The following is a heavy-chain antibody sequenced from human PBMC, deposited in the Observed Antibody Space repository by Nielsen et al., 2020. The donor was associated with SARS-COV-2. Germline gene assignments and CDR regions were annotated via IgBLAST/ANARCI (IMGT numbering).Heavy chain of an antibody. CDR3: ARGDHRAYWTSFDY. CDR1: GFTFSSYG. Sequence: GESLKISCAASGFTFSSYGMHWVRQAPGKGLEWVAVISYDGSNKFYADSVKGRFTISRDNSKSTLYLQMTSLGPEDTATYFCARGDHRAYWTSFDYWGQGTVVTVSS. D-gene: IGHD2-8*01. V-gene: IGHV3-30*03. J-gene: IGHJ4*02. CDR2: ISYDGSNK.